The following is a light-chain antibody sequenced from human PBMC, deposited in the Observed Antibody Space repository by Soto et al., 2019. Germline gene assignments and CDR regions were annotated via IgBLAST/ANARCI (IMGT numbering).Light chain of an antibody. CDR1: QSVSSY. CDR2: DAS. V-gene: IGKV3-11*01. Sequence: EIVLTQSPATLSLSPGERATLSCRASQSVSSYLAWYQQKPGQAPRLLIYDASNRATGIPARFSGSGSGTDFTLTISSLEPEDFAVYYRQHSTNSLTFGLRTKVDIK. J-gene: IGKJ3*01. CDR3: QHSTNSLT.